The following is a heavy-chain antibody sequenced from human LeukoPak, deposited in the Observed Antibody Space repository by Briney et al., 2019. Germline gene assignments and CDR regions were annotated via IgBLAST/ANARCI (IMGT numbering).Heavy chain of an antibody. Sequence: ASVKLSCKASGYTFTTYGISWVRQAPGQGLEWMGWISTYNGNTNYAQKLQGRVTMTTDTSTSTAYMELRSLRSDDTAVFYCARLRIYYYYYYMDVWGKGTTVTVSS. V-gene: IGHV1-18*01. CDR1: GYTFTTYG. D-gene: IGHD2-15*01. CDR2: ISTYNGNT. J-gene: IGHJ6*03. CDR3: ARLRIYYYYYYMDV.